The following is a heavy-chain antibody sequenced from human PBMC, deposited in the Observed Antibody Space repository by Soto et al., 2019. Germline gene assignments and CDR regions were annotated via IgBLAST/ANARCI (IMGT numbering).Heavy chain of an antibody. Sequence: QITLKESGPTLVKPTQTLTLTCTISGFSLSTSGVGVGWIRQPPGKALDWLALIYWDGDKRYSPSLKSRLTITQDTPKNQVVLTMTNMDPVDTATYYCVRLLWFGELTWGQGTLVTVSS. D-gene: IGHD3-10*01. CDR2: IYWDGDK. J-gene: IGHJ4*02. CDR1: GFSLSTSGVG. CDR3: VRLLWFGELT. V-gene: IGHV2-5*02.